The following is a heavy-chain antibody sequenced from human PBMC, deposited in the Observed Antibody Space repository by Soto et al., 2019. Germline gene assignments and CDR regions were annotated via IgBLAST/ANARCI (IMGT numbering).Heavy chain of an antibody. D-gene: IGHD3-3*01. CDR1: GFTFSSYA. J-gene: IGHJ3*02. CDR3: AKDRPLEYYDFWSGDALGAFDI. CDR2: ISGSGGST. Sequence: GGSLRLSCAASGFTFSSYAMSWVRQAPGKGLEWVSAISGSGGSTYYADSVKGRFTISRDNSKNTLYLQMNSLRAEDTAVYYCAKDRPLEYYDFWSGDALGAFDIWGQGTMVTVSS. V-gene: IGHV3-23*01.